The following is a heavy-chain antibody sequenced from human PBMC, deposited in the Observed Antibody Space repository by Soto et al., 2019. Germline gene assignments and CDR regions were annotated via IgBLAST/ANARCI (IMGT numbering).Heavy chain of an antibody. J-gene: IGHJ4*02. Sequence: EVHLVESGGDLVQPGGSLRLSCAASGFTVTDHYMSWVRQAPGKGLEWISAIFAGDRTFYADSVKGRFTISRDKSKNTLYLQMNSLRADDAAVYYCARDTVDAPSDYWGQGTLVTVSS. CDR2: IFAGDRT. V-gene: IGHV3-66*01. CDR1: GFTVTDHY. D-gene: IGHD4-17*01. CDR3: ARDTVDAPSDY.